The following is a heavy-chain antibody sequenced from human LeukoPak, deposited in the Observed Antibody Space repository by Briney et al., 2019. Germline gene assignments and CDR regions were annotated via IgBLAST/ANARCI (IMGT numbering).Heavy chain of an antibody. J-gene: IGHJ2*01. CDR1: GGSISSYY. Sequence: SETLPLTCTVSGGSISSYYWSWIRQPPGKGLEWIGYIYYSGSTNYNPSLKSRVTISVDTSKNQFSLKLSSVTAADTAVYYCARRVFATGAYWYFDLWGRGTLVTVSS. V-gene: IGHV4-59*08. CDR2: IYYSGST. CDR3: ARRVFATGAYWYFDL. D-gene: IGHD4-11*01.